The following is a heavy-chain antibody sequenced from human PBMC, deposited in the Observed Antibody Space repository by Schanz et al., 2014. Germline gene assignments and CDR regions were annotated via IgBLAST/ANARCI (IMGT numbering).Heavy chain of an antibody. CDR3: ATEGPRGTRHPINYYYAMDN. V-gene: IGHV3-48*01. CDR2: ISFSGNTI. Sequence: VQLVESGGGLVRPGGSLRLSCTTSGLIFSTYTLNRVRQAPGKGLEWISYISFSGNTIYYADSVKGRFTISRDNAKNSVFLQMNRLRAEDTAVYYCATEGPRGTRHPINYYYAMDNWGQGTKVTV. J-gene: IGHJ6*02. CDR1: GLIFSTYT. D-gene: IGHD6-6*01.